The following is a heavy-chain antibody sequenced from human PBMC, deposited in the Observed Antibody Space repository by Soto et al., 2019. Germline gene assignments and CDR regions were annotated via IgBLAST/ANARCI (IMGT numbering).Heavy chain of an antibody. V-gene: IGHV3-66*01. CDR3: ARVRAFWSGYYYYYYYMDV. CDR2: IYSGGST. J-gene: IGHJ6*03. D-gene: IGHD3-3*01. Sequence: GGSLRLSCAASGFTVSSNYMSWVRQAPGKGLEWVSVIYSGGSTYYADSVKGRFTISRDNSKNTLYLQMNSLRAEDTAVYYCARVRAFWSGYYYYYYYMDVWGKGTTVTVSS. CDR1: GFTVSSNY.